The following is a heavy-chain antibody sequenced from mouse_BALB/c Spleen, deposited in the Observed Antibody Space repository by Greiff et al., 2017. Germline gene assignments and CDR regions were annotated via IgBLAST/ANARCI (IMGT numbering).Heavy chain of an antibody. J-gene: IGHJ4*01. CDR1: GYTFSSYW. Sequence: VQLQESGAELMKPGASVKISCKATGYTFSSYWIEWVKQRPGHGLEWIGEILPGSGSTNYNEKFKGKATFTADTSSNTAYMQLSSLTSEDSAVYYCARLTTVDYYAMDYWGQGTSVTVSS. D-gene: IGHD1-1*01. V-gene: IGHV1-9*01. CDR2: ILPGSGST. CDR3: ARLTTVDYYAMDY.